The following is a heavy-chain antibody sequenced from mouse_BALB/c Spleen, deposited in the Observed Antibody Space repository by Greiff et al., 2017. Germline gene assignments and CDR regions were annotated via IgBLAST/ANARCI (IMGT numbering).Heavy chain of an antibody. J-gene: IGHJ1*01. V-gene: IGHV3-8*02. CDR2: ISYSGST. CDR1: GDSITSGY. CDR3: ARRLRLRWYFDV. Sequence: EVMLVESGPSLVKPSQTLSLTCSVTGDSITSGYWNWIRKFPGNKLEYMGYISYSGSTYYNPSLKSRISITRDTSKNQYYLQLNSVTTEDTATYYCARRLRLRWYFDVWGAGTTVTVSS. D-gene: IGHD1-2*01.